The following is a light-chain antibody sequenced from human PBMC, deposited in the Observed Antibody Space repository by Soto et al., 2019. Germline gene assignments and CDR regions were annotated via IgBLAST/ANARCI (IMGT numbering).Light chain of an antibody. J-gene: IGKJ3*01. CDR3: QQYNNWPT. CDR2: GAA. V-gene: IGKV3-15*01. CDR1: QSVSSN. Sequence: EIVMKQSPATLSVSPGERATLSCRARQSVSSNLAWYQQKTGQAPRLLIYGAATLATGIPARLSGSGSGTEFPITNSSLESYYLASNYCQQYNNWPTFGPRTKVDIK.